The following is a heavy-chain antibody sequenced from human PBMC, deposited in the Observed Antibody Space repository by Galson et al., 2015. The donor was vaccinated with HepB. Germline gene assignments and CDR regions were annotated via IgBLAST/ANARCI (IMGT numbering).Heavy chain of an antibody. Sequence: SLRLSCAASGFTFSSYAMHWVRQAPGKGLEWVAVISYDGSNKYYADSVKGRFTISRDNSKNTLYLQMNSLRAEDTAVYYCARGRIRDAFDYWGQGTLVTVSS. V-gene: IGHV3-30-3*01. CDR1: GFTFSSYA. D-gene: IGHD1-14*01. CDR3: ARGRIRDAFDY. J-gene: IGHJ4*02. CDR2: ISYDGSNK.